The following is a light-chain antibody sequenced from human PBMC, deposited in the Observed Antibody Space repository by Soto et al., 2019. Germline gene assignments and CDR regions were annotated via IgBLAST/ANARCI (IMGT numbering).Light chain of an antibody. CDR1: QSISSW. Sequence: LMPPSPYTLAAAVGDRVPSTFLASQSISSWLAWYQQKPGKAPKLLIYKASTLESGVPSRFSGSGSGTEFTLTISSLQPDDFATDYCLQSNSYPCTFGQGTKADI. J-gene: IGKJ1*01. CDR3: LQSNSYPCT. V-gene: IGKV1-5*03. CDR2: KAS.